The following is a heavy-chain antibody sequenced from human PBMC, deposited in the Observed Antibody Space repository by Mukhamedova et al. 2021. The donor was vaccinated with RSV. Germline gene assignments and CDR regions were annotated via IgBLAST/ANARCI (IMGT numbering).Heavy chain of an antibody. CDR3: AKDRLSYYCSGNYPVLAY. CDR2: ISWNRGTT. Sequence: GKGLEWVSGISWNRGTTGYADSVKGRFTISRDNAKYSLYLQMDSLRAEDTALYYCAKDRLSYYCSGNYPVLAYWGQGTLVTVSS. J-gene: IGHJ4*02. V-gene: IGHV3-9*01. D-gene: IGHD3-10*01.